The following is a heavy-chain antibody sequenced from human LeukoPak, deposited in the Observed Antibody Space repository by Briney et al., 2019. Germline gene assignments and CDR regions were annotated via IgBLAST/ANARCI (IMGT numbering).Heavy chain of an antibody. D-gene: IGHD1-1*01. V-gene: IGHV3-23*01. CDR2: ISGSGGST. CDR1: GFTFSTYA. J-gene: IGHJ4*02. Sequence: GGSLRLSCAASGFTFSTYAMSWVRQAPGKGLEWVSAISGSGGSTYYADSVKGRFTISRDDSKNTLYLQMNSLETEDRGVYYCAARYNWNDLAYWGQGTLVTVSS. CDR3: AARYNWNDLAY.